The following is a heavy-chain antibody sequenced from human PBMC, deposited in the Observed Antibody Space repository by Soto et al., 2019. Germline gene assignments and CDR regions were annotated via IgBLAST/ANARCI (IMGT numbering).Heavy chain of an antibody. V-gene: IGHV3-23*01. CDR2: ISGSGGST. CDR3: AKDKPGRAVPQQDYFDY. CDR1: GFTFSSYA. J-gene: IGHJ4*02. D-gene: IGHD6-19*01. Sequence: QAGGSLRLSCAASGFTFSSYAMSWVRQAPGKGLEWVSAISGSGGSTYYADSVKGRFTISRDNSKNTLYLQMNSLRAEDTAVYYCAKDKPGRAVPQQDYFDYWGQGTLVTVSS.